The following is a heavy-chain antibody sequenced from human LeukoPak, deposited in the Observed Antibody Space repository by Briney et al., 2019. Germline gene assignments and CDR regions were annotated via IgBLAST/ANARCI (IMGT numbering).Heavy chain of an antibody. V-gene: IGHV3-23*01. Sequence: GGSLRLSCAASGFTFSSYAMSWVRQAPGKGLEWVSAISGSGGSTYYADSVKGRFTISRDNSKNTLYLQMNSLRADDTAVYYCARGRESGSYHWQDAFDIWGQGTMVTVSS. J-gene: IGHJ3*02. D-gene: IGHD1-26*01. CDR3: ARGRESGSYHWQDAFDI. CDR2: ISGSGGST. CDR1: GFTFSSYA.